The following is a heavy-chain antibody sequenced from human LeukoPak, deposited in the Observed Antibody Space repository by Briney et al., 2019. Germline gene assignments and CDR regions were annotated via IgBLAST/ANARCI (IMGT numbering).Heavy chain of an antibody. CDR2: IIGNGRDI. CDR1: GSTFSDNY. CDR3: ARDPRTVKI. D-gene: IGHD1-1*01. V-gene: IGHV3-11*04. Sequence: KPGGSLRLSCAASGSTFSDNYMTWVRQAPGRGLEWLSLIIGNGRDIQYTGSVKGRFTISRDNAKSLLTLQMDSLRVKDRAIYYSARDPRTVKIWGQGTLVTVSS. J-gene: IGHJ4*02.